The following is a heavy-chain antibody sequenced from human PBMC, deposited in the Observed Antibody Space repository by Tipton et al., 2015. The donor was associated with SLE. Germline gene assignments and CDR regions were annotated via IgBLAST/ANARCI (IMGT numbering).Heavy chain of an antibody. CDR3: ARGDYDFWSGFPTNWFDP. CDR1: GFSISSYY. Sequence: TLSLTCTVSGFSISSYYWGWIRQPPGKGLEWLGTIYHSGTTYYNPSLKSRLTISVDSSKNQFSLKMTSVTAADTAVYFCARGDYDFWSGFPTNWFDPWGQGTLVTVSS. CDR2: IYHSGTT. V-gene: IGHV4-38-2*02. D-gene: IGHD3-3*01. J-gene: IGHJ5*02.